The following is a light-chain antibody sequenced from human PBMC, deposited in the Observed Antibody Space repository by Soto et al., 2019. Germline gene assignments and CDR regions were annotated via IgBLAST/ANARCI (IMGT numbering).Light chain of an antibody. J-gene: IGKJ1*01. Sequence: AIRMTQSPASLSAFRGDRVTITCRASQEIYSYLAWYQQTLGKAPKLLISRASSLQSGVPSRFSGSGSGTDFNLTISRLQSEDFAIYYCHQYYAFPRTFGQGTKVEIK. CDR1: QEIYSY. CDR2: RAS. CDR3: HQYYAFPRT. V-gene: IGKV1-8*01.